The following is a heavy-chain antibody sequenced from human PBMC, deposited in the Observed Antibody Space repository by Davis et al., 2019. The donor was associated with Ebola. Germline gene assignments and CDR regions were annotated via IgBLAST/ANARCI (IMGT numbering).Heavy chain of an antibody. CDR3: ARGPSTGNSFSY. J-gene: IGHJ4*02. CDR2: INSDGSST. Sequence: GESLKISCAASGFTFSSYWMHWVRQAPGKGLVWVSRINSDGSSTSYADSVKGRFTISRDNAKNTLYLQKNSLRVEDTAVYYCARGPSTGNSFSYWGQGTLATVSS. D-gene: IGHD6-13*01. V-gene: IGHV3-74*01. CDR1: GFTFSSYW.